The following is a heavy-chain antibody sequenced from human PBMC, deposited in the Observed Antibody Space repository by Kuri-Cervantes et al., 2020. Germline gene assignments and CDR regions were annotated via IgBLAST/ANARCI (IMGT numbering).Heavy chain of an antibody. CDR1: GYTFTSYG. V-gene: IGHV1-18*01. CDR3: ARSDYGDHLGYYGMDV. D-gene: IGHD4-17*01. Sequence: ASVKVSCKASGYTFTSYGISWVRQAPGQGLEWMGWISACNGNTNYAQKLQGRVTMTTDTSTSTAYMELRSLRSEDTAVYYCARSDYGDHLGYYGMDVWGQGTTVTVSS. J-gene: IGHJ6*02. CDR2: ISACNGNT.